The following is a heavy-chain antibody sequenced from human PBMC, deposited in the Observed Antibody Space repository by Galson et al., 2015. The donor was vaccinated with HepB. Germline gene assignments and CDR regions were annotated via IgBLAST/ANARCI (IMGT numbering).Heavy chain of an antibody. CDR1: GYTFTSYD. Sequence: SVKVSCKASGYTFTSYDINWVRQATGQGLEWMGWMNPNSGSTGYAQKFQGRVTMTRNTSISTAYMELSSLRSEDTAVYYCARGRRRVWFGELLPGNYNWFDPWGQGTLVTVSS. J-gene: IGHJ5*02. V-gene: IGHV1-8*01. CDR3: ARGRRRVWFGELLPGNYNWFDP. D-gene: IGHD3-10*01. CDR2: MNPNSGST.